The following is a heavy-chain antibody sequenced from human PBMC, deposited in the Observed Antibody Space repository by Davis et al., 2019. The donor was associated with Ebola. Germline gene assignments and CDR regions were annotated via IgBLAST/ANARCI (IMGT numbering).Heavy chain of an antibody. V-gene: IGHV1-8*01. J-gene: IGHJ4*02. CDR2: MNPNSGNT. CDR1: GYTFTSYD. CDR3: ARGLGFCSGGDCYLGY. D-gene: IGHD2-15*01. Sequence: ASVKVSCKASGYTFTSYDINWVRQATGQGLEWMGWMNPNSGNTGYAQKFQGRVTMTRNTSISTAYMELSSLRSEDTAVYYCARGLGFCSGGDCYLGYWGQGTLVTVSS.